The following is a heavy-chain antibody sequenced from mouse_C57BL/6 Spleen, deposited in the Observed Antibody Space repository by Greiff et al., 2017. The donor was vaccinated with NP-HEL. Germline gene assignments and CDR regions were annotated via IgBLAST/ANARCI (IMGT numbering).Heavy chain of an antibody. CDR2: ISYDGSN. D-gene: IGHD2-4*01. V-gene: IGHV3-6*01. J-gene: IGHJ2*01. Sequence: DVQLQESGPGLVKPSQSLSLTCSVTGYSITSGYYWNWIRQFPGNKLEWMGYISYDGSNNYNPSLKNRISITRDTSKNQFFLKLNSVTTEDTATYYCARDDYDSGSYFDYWGQGTTLTVSS. CDR1: GYSITSGYY. CDR3: ARDDYDSGSYFDY.